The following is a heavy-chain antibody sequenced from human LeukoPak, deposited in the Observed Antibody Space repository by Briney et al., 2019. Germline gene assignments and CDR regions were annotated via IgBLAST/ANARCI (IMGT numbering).Heavy chain of an antibody. Sequence: SETLPPTCTVSGGSISSSSYYWGWIRQPPGKGLEWIGSIYYSGSTYYNPSLKSRVTISVDTSKNQFSLKLSSVTAADTAVYYCARWADKSSSSSRVAFDIWGQGTLVTVSS. D-gene: IGHD6-6*01. CDR1: GGSISSSSYY. J-gene: IGHJ3*02. CDR2: IYYSGST. CDR3: ARWADKSSSSSRVAFDI. V-gene: IGHV4-39*07.